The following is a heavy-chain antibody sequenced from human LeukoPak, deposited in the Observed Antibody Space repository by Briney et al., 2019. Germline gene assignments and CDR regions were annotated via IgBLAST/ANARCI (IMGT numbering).Heavy chain of an antibody. CDR2: IYYSGST. Sequence: PSETLSLTCTVSGGSISSYYWSWIRQPPGKGLEWIGYIYYSGSTNYNPSLKCRVTISVDTSKNQFSLKLSSVTAADTAVYYCARDGYKVGAFDYWGQGTLVTVSS. CDR1: GGSISSYY. CDR3: ARDGYKVGAFDY. D-gene: IGHD1-26*01. V-gene: IGHV4-59*01. J-gene: IGHJ4*02.